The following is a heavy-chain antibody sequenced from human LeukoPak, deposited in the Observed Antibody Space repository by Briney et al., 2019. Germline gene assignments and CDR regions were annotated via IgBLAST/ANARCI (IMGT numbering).Heavy chain of an antibody. Sequence: SETLSLXCAVSGGSISNYYWSWVRPPAGKGLEWLGRIYFTGSTIYNPSLTSRVTISLDTSKRQFSLKLDSVTAADTAVYYCVRDVDTFFDYWGQGTLVTVSS. CDR3: VRDVDTFFDY. CDR1: GGSISNYY. V-gene: IGHV4-4*07. D-gene: IGHD5-18*01. CDR2: IYFTGST. J-gene: IGHJ4*02.